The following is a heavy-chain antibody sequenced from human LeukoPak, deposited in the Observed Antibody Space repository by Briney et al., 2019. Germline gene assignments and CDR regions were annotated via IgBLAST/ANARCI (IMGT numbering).Heavy chain of an antibody. Sequence: GGSLRLSCVASGFTFSTYGMNWVRQAPEKGLEWVSYISHSSDAIYYVDSVRGRFTISRDNAKNSLYLHMNSLRDEDTAVHYCARASRSGYDNWGQGTLVTVSS. V-gene: IGHV3-48*02. CDR2: ISHSSDAI. CDR1: GFTFSTYG. D-gene: IGHD3-22*01. J-gene: IGHJ4*02. CDR3: ARASRSGYDN.